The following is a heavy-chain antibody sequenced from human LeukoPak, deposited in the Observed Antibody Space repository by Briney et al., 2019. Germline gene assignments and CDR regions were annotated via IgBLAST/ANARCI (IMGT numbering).Heavy chain of an antibody. Sequence: GGSLRLSCAASGFTFSNYGMHWVRQAPGKGLEWVAVIWYDGSDKYHADSVKGRFTISRDNSKNTLYLQMNSLRVEDTAVYYCARPVVQGAYLRGAYYFDSWGQGTLVTVSS. CDR2: IWYDGSDK. J-gene: IGHJ4*02. CDR3: ARPVVQGAYLRGAYYFDS. V-gene: IGHV3-33*01. D-gene: IGHD3-16*01. CDR1: GFTFSNYG.